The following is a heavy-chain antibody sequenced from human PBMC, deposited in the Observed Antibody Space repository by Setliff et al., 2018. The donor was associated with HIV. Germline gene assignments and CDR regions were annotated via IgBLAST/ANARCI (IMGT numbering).Heavy chain of an antibody. V-gene: IGHV4-61*02. J-gene: IGHJ4*02. Sequence: SETLSLTCNVSGGSISSVNYYWNWIRQPAGKGLEWIGRIYASGSPTYNSSLESRVTISVDTSKNHFSLRLNSVTAADTAVYFCARAPRYYRGWYIPEYFDNWGEGTLVTSPQ. CDR1: GGSISSVNYY. CDR2: IYASGSP. CDR3: ARAPRYYRGWYIPEYFDN. D-gene: IGHD6-19*01.